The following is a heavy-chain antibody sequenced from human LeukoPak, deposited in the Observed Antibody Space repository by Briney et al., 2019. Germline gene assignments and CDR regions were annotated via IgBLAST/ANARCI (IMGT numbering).Heavy chain of an antibody. Sequence: ASVKVSCKASGYTFASYDVNWVRQATGQGLEWMGWMNTNSGNTVHAQTLQGRVTMTRNTSISTAHMELRSLRSDDTAVYYCVAKGCWGQGTLVTVSS. CDR1: GYTFASYD. CDR3: VAKGC. J-gene: IGHJ4*02. V-gene: IGHV1-8*01. CDR2: MNTNSGNT.